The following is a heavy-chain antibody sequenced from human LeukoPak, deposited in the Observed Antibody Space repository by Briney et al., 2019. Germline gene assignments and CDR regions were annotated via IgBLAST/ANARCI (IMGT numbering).Heavy chain of an antibody. V-gene: IGHV3-23*01. CDR2: ISGSGGST. CDR1: GFTFSSYA. CDR3: AKDPRRGFYGDYHN. Sequence: GGSLRLSCAASGFTFSSYAMSWVRQAPGKGLEWVSAISGSGGSTYYADSVKGRFTISRENSKNTLYLQMNSLRAGDTAGYYCAKDPRRGFYGDYHNWGQGTLVTVSS. J-gene: IGHJ4*02. D-gene: IGHD4-17*01.